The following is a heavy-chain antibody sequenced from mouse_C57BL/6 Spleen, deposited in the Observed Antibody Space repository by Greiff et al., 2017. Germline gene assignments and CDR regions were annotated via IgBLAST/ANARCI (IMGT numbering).Heavy chain of an antibody. CDR1: GFSLTSYA. Sequence: VMLVESGPGLVAPAQCLTITCTASGFSLTSYAISWVRQPPGKGLEWVGEIWTGGGTNYNSALKSSLSISKDNSKSQVFLKLNSLQTEDTAGYYCARERYSNYAMDYWGQGTSVTVSS. D-gene: IGHD2-5*01. V-gene: IGHV2-9-1*01. J-gene: IGHJ4*01. CDR2: IWTGGGT. CDR3: ARERYSNYAMDY.